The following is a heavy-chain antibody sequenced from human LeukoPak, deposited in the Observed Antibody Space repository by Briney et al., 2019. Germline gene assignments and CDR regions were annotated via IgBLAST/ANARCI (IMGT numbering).Heavy chain of an antibody. Sequence: GGSLRLSCAASGFIFSRYAMSWVRQAPGKGLEWVSTISGSGGSSYYADSVKGRFTISKDTSKTTVYLQINSLGVDDTAVYYCAKFSSSNSLDYFHMDVWGQGTTVTVSS. CDR3: AKFSSSNSLDYFHMDV. CDR1: GFIFSRYA. V-gene: IGHV3-23*01. CDR2: ISGSGGSS. D-gene: IGHD2-2*01. J-gene: IGHJ6*02.